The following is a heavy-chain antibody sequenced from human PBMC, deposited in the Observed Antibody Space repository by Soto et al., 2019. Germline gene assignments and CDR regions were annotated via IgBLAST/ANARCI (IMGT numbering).Heavy chain of an antibody. J-gene: IGHJ4*02. CDR3: ARDPRRPYSSSWYGSLDY. Sequence: ASVKVSCKASGYTFTSYGISWVRQALGQGLEWMGWISAYNGNTNYAQKLQGRVTMTTDTSTSTAYMELRSLRSDDTAVYYCARDPRRPYSSSWYGSLDYWGQGTLVTVSS. V-gene: IGHV1-18*01. CDR2: ISAYNGNT. D-gene: IGHD6-13*01. CDR1: GYTFTSYG.